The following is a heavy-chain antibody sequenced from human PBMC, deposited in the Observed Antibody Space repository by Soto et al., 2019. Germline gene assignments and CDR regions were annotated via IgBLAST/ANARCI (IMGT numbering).Heavy chain of an antibody. CDR3: ARGGYFDSSNYLAY. D-gene: IGHD3-22*01. CDR1: GYTFTSYG. J-gene: IGHJ4*02. V-gene: IGHV1-3*01. Sequence: ASVKVSCNASGYTFTSYGINWVRQAPGRGLEWMGWINPGNGNTKYSQQFQGRVIIDRDTSASTAYMELSSLRSEDTAVYCCARGGYFDSSNYLAYWGLGTLVTVSS. CDR2: INPGNGNT.